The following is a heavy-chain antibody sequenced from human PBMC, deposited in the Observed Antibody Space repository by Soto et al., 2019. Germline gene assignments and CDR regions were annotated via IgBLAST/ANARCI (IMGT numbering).Heavy chain of an antibody. V-gene: IGHV3-15*01. J-gene: IGHJ5*02. CDR3: SWDPNAYYRLSS. CDR2: IRNGGTT. Sequence: GGSLRLSCAASGFTVSPFSHAWLTWVRRAPGKGLEWIGRIRNGGTTDYAAPVKGRFILSRDDSKNTMSLEMNSLEAEDTGIYYCSWDPNAYYRLSSWGQGTLVTVSS. CDR1: GFTVSPFSHAW. D-gene: IGHD3-16*01.